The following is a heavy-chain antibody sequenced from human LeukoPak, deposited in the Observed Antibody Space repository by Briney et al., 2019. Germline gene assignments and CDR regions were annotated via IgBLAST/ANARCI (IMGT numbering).Heavy chain of an antibody. CDR2: IYHSGST. D-gene: IGHD3-10*01. CDR3: AGTTMVRFYYYFGMDV. V-gene: IGHV4-4*02. Sequence: PSETLSLTCAVSGGSISSSNWWSWVRQPPGKGLEWIGEIYHSGSTNYNPSLKSQVTISVDKSKNQFSLKLSSVTAADTAVYYCAGTTMVRFYYYFGMDVWGQGTTVTVSS. CDR1: GGSISSSNW. J-gene: IGHJ6*02.